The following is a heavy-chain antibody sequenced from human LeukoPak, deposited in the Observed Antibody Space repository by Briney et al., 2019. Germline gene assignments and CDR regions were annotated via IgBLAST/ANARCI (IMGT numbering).Heavy chain of an antibody. CDR3: ARAGITIFGVVIGLDY. CDR1: GYTFTSYY. V-gene: IGHV1-46*01. J-gene: IGHJ4*02. CDR2: INPGGGST. D-gene: IGHD3-3*01. Sequence: GASVKVSCKASGYTFTSYYMHWVRQAPGQGLEWMGIINPGGGSTSYAQKFQGRVTMTRDTSTSTVYMELSSLRSEDTAVYYCARAGITIFGVVIGLDYWGQGTLVTVSS.